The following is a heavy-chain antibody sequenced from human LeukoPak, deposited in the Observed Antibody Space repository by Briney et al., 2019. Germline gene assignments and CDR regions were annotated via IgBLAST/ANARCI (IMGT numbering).Heavy chain of an antibody. D-gene: IGHD2-21*01. CDR2: ISGSGDNT. Sequence: GGSLRLSCPASGFTFSICAMNWVRQAPGKGPEWVSGISGSGDNTYYADSVKGRFTISRDNSKNMLYLQMNSLRAEDTAVYYCAKDAFVSYFDYWGQGILVTVSS. V-gene: IGHV3-23*01. J-gene: IGHJ4*02. CDR3: AKDAFVSYFDY. CDR1: GFTFSICA.